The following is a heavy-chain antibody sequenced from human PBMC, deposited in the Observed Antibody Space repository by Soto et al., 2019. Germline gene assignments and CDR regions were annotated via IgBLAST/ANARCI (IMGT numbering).Heavy chain of an antibody. Sequence: ASVKVSCKASVYTFTSYAMHWVRQAPGQRLEWMGWINAGNGNTKYSQKFQGRVTITRDASASTAYMELSSLRSEDTAVYYCARPLSKGAYDYWGQGTLVTVSS. J-gene: IGHJ4*02. V-gene: IGHV1-3*01. CDR1: VYTFTSYA. CDR3: ARPLSKGAYDY. CDR2: INAGNGNT. D-gene: IGHD1-26*01.